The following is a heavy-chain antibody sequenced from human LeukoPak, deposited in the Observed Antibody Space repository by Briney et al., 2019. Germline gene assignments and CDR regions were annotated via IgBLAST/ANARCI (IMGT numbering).Heavy chain of an antibody. CDR2: IYTSGST. V-gene: IGHV4-4*07. CDR1: GGSISSYY. D-gene: IGHD2-21*02. Sequence: SETLSLTCTVSGGSISSYYWSWIRQPAGKGLEWIGRIYTSGSTNYNPSLKSRVTISVDKSKNQFSLKLSSVTAADTAVYYCASVAYCGGDCYSFPTGGPWGQGTLVTVSS. J-gene: IGHJ5*02. CDR3: ASVAYCGGDCYSFPTGGP.